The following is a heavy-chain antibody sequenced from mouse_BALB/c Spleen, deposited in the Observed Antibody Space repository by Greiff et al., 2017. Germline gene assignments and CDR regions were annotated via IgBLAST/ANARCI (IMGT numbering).Heavy chain of an antibody. CDR3: AREYRYDDWYGED. Sequence: QVQLQQSGAELMKPGASVKISCKATGYTFSSYWIEWVKQRPGHGLEWIGEILPGSGSTNYNEKFKGKATFTADTSSNTAYMQLSSLTSEDSAVYYCAREYRYDDWYGEDWGEGTTVTV. CDR2: ILPGSGST. J-gene: IGHJ1*01. CDR1: GYTFSSYW. V-gene: IGHV1-9*01. D-gene: IGHD2-14*01.